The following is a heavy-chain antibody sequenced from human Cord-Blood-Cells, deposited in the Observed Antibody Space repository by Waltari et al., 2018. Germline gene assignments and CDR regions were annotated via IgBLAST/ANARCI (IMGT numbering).Heavy chain of an antibody. D-gene: IGHD3-9*01. CDR1: GFTFSSYS. CDR3: ARDERYVGADYDILTGYYYYYYMDV. Sequence: EVQLVESGGGLVKPGGSLRLSCAASGFTFSSYSMNWVRPVPGKGREWVSSISSSSSYIYYADSVKGRFTISRDNAKNSLYLQMNSLRAEDTAVYYCARDERYVGADYDILTGYYYYYYMDVWGKGTTVTVSS. J-gene: IGHJ6*03. CDR2: ISSSSSYI. V-gene: IGHV3-21*01.